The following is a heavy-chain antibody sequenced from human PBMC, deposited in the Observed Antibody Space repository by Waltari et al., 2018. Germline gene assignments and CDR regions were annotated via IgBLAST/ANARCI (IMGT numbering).Heavy chain of an antibody. CDR1: GFTFSSYR. J-gene: IGHJ5*02. V-gene: IGHV3-21*01. CDR3: ARDDLRFLDARFDP. Sequence: EVQLVESGGGLVKPGGSLRHSCAASGFTFSSYRMNWVRPAPGKGLECVSSISSSSSYIYYADSVKGRFTISRDNAKNSLYLQMNSLRAEDTAVYYCARDDLRFLDARFDPWGQGTLVTVSS. D-gene: IGHD3-3*01. CDR2: ISSSSSYI.